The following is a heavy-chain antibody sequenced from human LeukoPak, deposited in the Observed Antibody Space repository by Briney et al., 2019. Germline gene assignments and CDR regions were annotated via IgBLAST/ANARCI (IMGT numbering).Heavy chain of an antibody. CDR2: IYYSGST. CDR1: GGSISSSSYY. D-gene: IGHD5-18*01. Sequence: SETLSLTCTVSGGSISSSSYYWGWIRQPPGKGLEWIGSIYYSGSTYYNPSLKSRVTISVDTSKNQFSLKLSSVTAADTAVYYCARDLWLSKNAFDIWGQGTMVTVSS. J-gene: IGHJ3*02. V-gene: IGHV4-39*07. CDR3: ARDLWLSKNAFDI.